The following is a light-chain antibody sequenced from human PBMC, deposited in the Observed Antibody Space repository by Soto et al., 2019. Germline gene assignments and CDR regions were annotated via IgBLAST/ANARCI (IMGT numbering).Light chain of an antibody. CDR3: QQYGSSPIT. CDR2: GAS. CDR1: QSVSNNY. Sequence: EIVLTQSPGTVSLSPGERATLSCRTSQSVSNNYLAWYQQKPGQAPRLLIYGASNRATGIPDRFSGSGSGTDFTLTISRLEPEDFAVYYCQQYGSSPITFGQGTRLEIK. J-gene: IGKJ5*01. V-gene: IGKV3-20*01.